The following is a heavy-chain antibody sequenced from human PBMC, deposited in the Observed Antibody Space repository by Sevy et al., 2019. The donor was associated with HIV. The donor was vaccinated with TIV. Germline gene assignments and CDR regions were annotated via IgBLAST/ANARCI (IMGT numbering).Heavy chain of an antibody. J-gene: IGHJ4*02. Sequence: GGSLRLSCAASGFIFDDYAMHWVRQAPGKGLEGVSGISWDTVNIGFADSVKGRFTISRDNAKNSLYLQMNSLRAEDTALYYCTKDKRRYDILTRGGYFDYWGQGTLVTVSS. D-gene: IGHD3-9*01. CDR2: ISWDTVNI. CDR1: GFIFDDYA. CDR3: TKDKRRYDILTRGGYFDY. V-gene: IGHV3-9*01.